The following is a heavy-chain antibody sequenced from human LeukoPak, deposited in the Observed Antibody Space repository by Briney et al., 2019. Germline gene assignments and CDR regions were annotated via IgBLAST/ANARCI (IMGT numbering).Heavy chain of an antibody. CDR3: ARLYDILTGRTGAFDI. Sequence: SETLTLTCTVSGGSISSYYWSWIRQPPGKGLEWIGYIYYSGSTNYNPSLKSRVTISVDTSKNQFSLKLSSVTAADTAVYYCARLYDILTGRTGAFDIWGQGTMVTVSS. CDR1: GGSISSYY. D-gene: IGHD3-9*01. CDR2: IYYSGST. V-gene: IGHV4-59*01. J-gene: IGHJ3*02.